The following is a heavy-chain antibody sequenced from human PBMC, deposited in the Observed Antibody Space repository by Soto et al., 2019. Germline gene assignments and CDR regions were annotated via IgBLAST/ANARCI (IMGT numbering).Heavy chain of an antibody. J-gene: IGHJ4*02. CDR3: ARGSDY. CDR2: IYHDGNT. V-gene: IGHV4-59*01. Sequence: TLSLTCTVSGGSISSSYWSWIRQSPGEGLEWIGYIYHDGNTNYNPSLKSRLTVSVDTSKNQFSLKLNSVTAADTAVYYCARGSDYWGQGTLVTVSS. CDR1: GGSISSSY.